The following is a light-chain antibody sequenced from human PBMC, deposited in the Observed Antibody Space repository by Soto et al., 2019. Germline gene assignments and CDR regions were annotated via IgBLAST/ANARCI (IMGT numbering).Light chain of an antibody. CDR2: DAT. V-gene: IGKV3-11*01. Sequence: EIVLTQSPATLSLSPGERATLSCWASESISNYLGWYQQKPGQAPRLLIYDATNRATGIPDRFSGSGSGTDFTLTISSLEPEDFAVYYRQHRSNWLWTFGQGTKVEIK. CDR1: ESISNY. CDR3: QHRSNWLWT. J-gene: IGKJ1*01.